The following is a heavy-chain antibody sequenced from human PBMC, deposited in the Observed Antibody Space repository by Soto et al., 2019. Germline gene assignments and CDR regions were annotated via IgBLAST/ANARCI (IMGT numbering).Heavy chain of an antibody. V-gene: IGHV4-59*08. CDR2: IYYSGST. CDR3: ARHRGYGDYDY. Sequence: SETLSLTCTVSGGSISSYYWSWIRQPPGKGLEWIGYIYYSGSTSYNPSLKSRVTISVDTSKNQFSLKLSSVTAADTAVYYCARHRGYGDYDYWGQEPWSRLL. J-gene: IGHJ4*01. CDR1: GGSISSYY. D-gene: IGHD4-17*01.